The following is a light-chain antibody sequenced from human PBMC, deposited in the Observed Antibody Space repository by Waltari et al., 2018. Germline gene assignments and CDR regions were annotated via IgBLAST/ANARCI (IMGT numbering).Light chain of an antibody. Sequence: FQLTQSPSVSVSPGQTARITCSGSDLPNQYSYWYQQKPGQAPVLIIFKDIERPSGFPERFSASRSGTVVTLTINGVLAEDEADYYCQATDSRVFGGGTKLTV. CDR1: DLPNQY. CDR2: KDI. CDR3: QATDSRV. J-gene: IGLJ2*01. V-gene: IGLV3-25*03.